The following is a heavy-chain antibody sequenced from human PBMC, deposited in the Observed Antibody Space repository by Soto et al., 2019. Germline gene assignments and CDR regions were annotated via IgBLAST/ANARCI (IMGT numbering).Heavy chain of an antibody. Sequence: GASVKVSCKASGYTFTGYYMHWVRQAPGQGLEWMGWINPNSGGTNYAQKFQGRVTMTRDTSISTAYMELSRLRSDDTAVYYCAGDYTNGVWSLYYYYGMDVWGQGTTVTVSS. CDR2: INPNSGGT. D-gene: IGHD2-8*01. J-gene: IGHJ6*02. CDR3: AGDYTNGVWSLYYYYGMDV. V-gene: IGHV1-2*02. CDR1: GYTFTGYY.